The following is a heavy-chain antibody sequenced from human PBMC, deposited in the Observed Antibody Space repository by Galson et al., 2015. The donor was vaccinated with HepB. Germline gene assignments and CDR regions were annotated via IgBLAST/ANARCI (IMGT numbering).Heavy chain of an antibody. D-gene: IGHD2-2*01. CDR3: AKDRGGGYCNGTSCPFPDY. CDR2: ISYDGSNK. CDR1: GFTFSSYG. J-gene: IGHJ4*02. Sequence: SLRLSCAASGFTFSSYGMHWVRQAPGKGLDWVTVISYDGSNKYHADSVKGRFTISRDNSKNTLYLQMNSLRAEDTAVYYCAKDRGGGYCNGTSCPFPDYWGQGTLVTVSS. V-gene: IGHV3-30*18.